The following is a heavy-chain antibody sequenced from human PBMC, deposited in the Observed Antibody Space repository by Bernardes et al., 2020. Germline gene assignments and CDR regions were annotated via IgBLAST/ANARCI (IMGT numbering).Heavy chain of an antibody. D-gene: IGHD2-2*01. CDR3: AKDRGVVVPADYFDY. V-gene: IGHV3-23*01. CDR2: ISCSGGST. Sequence: GGSLRLSCAASGFTFSSYAMSWVRQAPGKGLEWVSAISCSGGSTYYADSVKGRFTISRDNSKNTLYLQMNSLRAEDTAVYYCAKDRGVVVPADYFDYWGQGTLVTVSS. J-gene: IGHJ4*02. CDR1: GFTFSSYA.